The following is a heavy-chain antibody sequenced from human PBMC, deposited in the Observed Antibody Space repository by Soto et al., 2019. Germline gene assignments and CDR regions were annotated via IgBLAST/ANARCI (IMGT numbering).Heavy chain of an antibody. V-gene: IGHV3-23*01. Sequence: EVQLLESGGGLVQPGGSLRLSCAASGFTFSSFAMSWVRQAPGKGLEWVSAISASGGNTYYADSVKGRFTISRDNSKNTLYLQMNSLRAEDTAVYYCAMEPTVTTDYYFDYWGQGSLVTVSS. CDR1: GFTFSSFA. J-gene: IGHJ4*02. D-gene: IGHD4-17*01. CDR2: ISASGGNT. CDR3: AMEPTVTTDYYFDY.